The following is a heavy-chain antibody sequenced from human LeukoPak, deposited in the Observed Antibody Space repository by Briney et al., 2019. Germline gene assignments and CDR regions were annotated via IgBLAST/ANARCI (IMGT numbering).Heavy chain of an antibody. CDR2: IYTSGPI. Sequence: SETLSLTCTVSGASISSYYWTWMRQPAGKGLEWIGRIYTSGPINYNPSLKSRVTISVDTSKNQFSLKLSSVTAADTAVYYCAREFNAAGRRTHYYYYYYMDVWGKGTTVTVSS. J-gene: IGHJ6*03. CDR3: AREFNAAGRRTHYYYYYYMDV. V-gene: IGHV4-4*07. CDR1: GASISSYY. D-gene: IGHD6-13*01.